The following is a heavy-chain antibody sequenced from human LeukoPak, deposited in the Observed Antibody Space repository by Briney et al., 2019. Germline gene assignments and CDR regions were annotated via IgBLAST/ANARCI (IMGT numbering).Heavy chain of an antibody. Sequence: PGGSLRLSCAASGFTVSSNYMSWFRQAPGKGLEWVSVIYSGGSTYYADSVKGRFTISRDNSKNTLYLQMNSLRAEDTAVYYCASNQYHYDSSGYYPRGIWGQGTMVTVSS. CDR1: GFTVSSNY. CDR2: IYSGGST. CDR3: ASNQYHYDSSGYYPRGI. J-gene: IGHJ3*02. D-gene: IGHD3-22*01. V-gene: IGHV3-66*02.